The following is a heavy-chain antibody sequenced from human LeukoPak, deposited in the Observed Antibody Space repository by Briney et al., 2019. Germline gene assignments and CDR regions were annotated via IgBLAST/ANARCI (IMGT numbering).Heavy chain of an antibody. V-gene: IGHV6-1*01. Sequence: SQTLSLTCVISGDSVSSKSAAWNWIRQSPSRGLEWLGRTYYRSKWYHEYAVSVKSRITINPDTSKNQFSLKLSSVTAADTAVYYCARATPDYYDSSGYPYNWFDPWGQGTLVTVSS. CDR3: ARATPDYYDSSGYPYNWFDP. CDR2: TYYRSKWYH. J-gene: IGHJ5*02. D-gene: IGHD3-22*01. CDR1: GDSVSSKSAA.